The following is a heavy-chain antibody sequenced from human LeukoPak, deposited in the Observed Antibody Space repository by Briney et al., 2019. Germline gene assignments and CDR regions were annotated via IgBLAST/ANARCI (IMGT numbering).Heavy chain of an antibody. Sequence: PSETLSLTCTVSGDAISVYFWGCIRQPPGKGLEWIGYIFTSGSANHNPSLKSRVTISEDTSKNQFSLKLGSVTAAGTAVYYCARHVSGGYTTYFDYWGQGNLVSVSS. J-gene: IGHJ4*02. CDR3: ARHVSGGYTTYFDY. CDR2: IFTSGSA. D-gene: IGHD2-15*01. V-gene: IGHV4-4*09. CDR1: GDAISVYF.